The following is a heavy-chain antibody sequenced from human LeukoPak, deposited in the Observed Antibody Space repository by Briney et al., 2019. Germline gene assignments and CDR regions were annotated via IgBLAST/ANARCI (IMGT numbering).Heavy chain of an antibody. CDR1: GFTFSGYW. D-gene: IGHD4-11*01. CDR2: INQDGSEK. Sequence: GGSLRLSCAASGFTFSGYWMSWVRQAPGKGLEWVADINQDGSEKYYVDSVKGRFTISRDNAKNSLYLQMNSLRGEDTAVYYCARGGLNYADASDIWGQGTMVTVSS. CDR3: ARGGLNYADASDI. J-gene: IGHJ3*02. V-gene: IGHV3-7*02.